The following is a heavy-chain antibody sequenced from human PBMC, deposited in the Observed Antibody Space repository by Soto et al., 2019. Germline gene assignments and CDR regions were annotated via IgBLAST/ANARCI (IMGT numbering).Heavy chain of an antibody. CDR3: ARDSSSWTSFDY. CDR1: GGSVSSGSYY. V-gene: IGHV4-61*01. J-gene: IGHJ4*02. Sequence: SETLSLTCTVSGGSVSSGSYYWSWIRQPPGKGLEWIGYIYYSGSTNYNPSLKSRVTISVDTSKNQFSLKLSSVTAADTAVYYCARDSSSWTSFDYWGQGTLVTVSS. CDR2: IYYSGST. D-gene: IGHD6-13*01.